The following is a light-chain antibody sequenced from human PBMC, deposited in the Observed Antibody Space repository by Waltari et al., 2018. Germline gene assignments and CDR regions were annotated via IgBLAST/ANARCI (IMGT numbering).Light chain of an antibody. CDR1: QNLRTH. J-gene: IGKJ1*01. V-gene: IGKV1-39*01. CDR3: QQSFSSPWT. CDR2: AAS. Sequence: DIQMTQSPSSLSASVGDTVTVTCRASQNLRTHLNWYQHKPATAPKLLIYAASTLHRGVPSRFSASASGTDFTLTVTNLQPDDFAVYFCQQSFSSPWTFGQGTRV.